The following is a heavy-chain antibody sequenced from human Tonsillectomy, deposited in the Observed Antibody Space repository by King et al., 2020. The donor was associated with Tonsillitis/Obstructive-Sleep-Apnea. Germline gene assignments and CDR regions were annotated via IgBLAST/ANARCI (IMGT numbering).Heavy chain of an antibody. CDR1: GYSFTSYA. CDR3: ARESELLYQFGIGAFDI. Sequence: QLVQSGAEVKKPGASVKVSCKASGYSFTSYAMHWVRQAPGQRLEWMGWSNAGNGNTKYSQKFQGRVTITRDTSASTAYMELNSLISEDTAVYYCARESELLYQFGIGAFDIWGQGTMVTVSS. V-gene: IGHV1-3*01. D-gene: IGHD1-26*01. J-gene: IGHJ3*02. CDR2: SNAGNGNT.